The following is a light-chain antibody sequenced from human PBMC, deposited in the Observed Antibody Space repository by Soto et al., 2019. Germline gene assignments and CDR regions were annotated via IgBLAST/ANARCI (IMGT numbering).Light chain of an antibody. CDR1: QDISNY. Sequence: DIQMTQSPSSLSASVGDRVTITCQASQDISNYLNWYQQKPGKAPKLLIYDASNLETGVPSRFSGSGCGTDFTFTISSLQPEDIATYYCQQYDNRPLTFGGGTKVEIK. V-gene: IGKV1-33*01. CDR3: QQYDNRPLT. J-gene: IGKJ4*01. CDR2: DAS.